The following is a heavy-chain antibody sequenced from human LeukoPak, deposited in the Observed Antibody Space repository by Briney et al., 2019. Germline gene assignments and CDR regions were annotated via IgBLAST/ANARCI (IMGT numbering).Heavy chain of an antibody. CDR2: ISPTSHT. Sequence: GGSLRLSCAASGFAFSDSSMNWVRQGPGKGLEWLSYISPTSHTLYADSVKGRFTISRDNAKNSLYLQMNSLKAEDTAVYYCARGTILDLYYFDYWGQGTLVTVSS. V-gene: IGHV3-48*01. D-gene: IGHD2-8*01. CDR1: GFAFSDSS. CDR3: ARGTILDLYYFDY. J-gene: IGHJ4*02.